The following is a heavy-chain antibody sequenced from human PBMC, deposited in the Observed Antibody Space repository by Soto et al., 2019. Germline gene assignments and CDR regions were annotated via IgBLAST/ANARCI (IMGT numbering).Heavy chain of an antibody. CDR1: VGSISSYY. V-gene: IGHV4-59*01. Sequence: QVQLQESGPGLVKPSETLSLTCTVSVGSISSYYWSWIRQPPGKGLEWIGYIYYSGTTNYNPSLKSRVTISVDSSKKQFSLRLNSVTAADTAVYYCARGAGWYGFWGQGTLVTVYS. J-gene: IGHJ5*01. CDR3: ARGAGWYGF. CDR2: IYYSGTT.